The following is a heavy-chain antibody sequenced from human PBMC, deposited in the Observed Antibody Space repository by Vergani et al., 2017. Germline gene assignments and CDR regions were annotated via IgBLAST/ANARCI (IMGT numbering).Heavy chain of an antibody. CDR2: IIPIFGTA. CDR1: GYTFTGYY. J-gene: IGHJ3*02. D-gene: IGHD1-1*01. CDR3: ARAGRYPGDAFDI. V-gene: IGHV1-69*01. Sequence: QVQLVQSGAEVKKPGASVKVSCKASGYTFTGYYMHWVRQAPGQGLEWMGGIIPIFGTANYAQKFQGRVTITADESTSTAYMELSSLRSDDTAVYYCARAGRYPGDAFDIWGQGTMVTVSS.